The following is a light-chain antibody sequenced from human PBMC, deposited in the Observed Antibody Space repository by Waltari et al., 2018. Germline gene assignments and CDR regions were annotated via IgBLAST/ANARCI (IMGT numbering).Light chain of an antibody. CDR1: ALTKKY. V-gene: IGLV3-10*01. CDR2: DDN. J-gene: IGLJ2*01. CDR3: YSTDSTGNHVV. Sequence: SYELTQPPSVSVSPGQTARITCSGDALTKKYAFWYQQKSGQAPVLIIYDDNKRPSGIPGGFSGSSSGTMATLTISGAQVEDEADYYCYSTDSTGNHVVFGGGTKLTVL.